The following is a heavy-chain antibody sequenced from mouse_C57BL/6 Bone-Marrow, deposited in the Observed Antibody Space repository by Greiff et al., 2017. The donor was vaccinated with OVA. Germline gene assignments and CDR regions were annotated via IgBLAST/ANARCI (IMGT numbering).Heavy chain of an antibody. J-gene: IGHJ3*01. CDR2: IHPSDSDT. V-gene: IGHV1-74*01. CDR1: GYTFTSYW. CDR3: AIRGKVAY. Sequence: QVQLKQPGAELVKPGASVKVSCKASGYTFTSYWMHWVKQRPGQGLEWIGRIHPSDSDTNYNQKFKGKATLTVDKSSSTADMQLSSLTSEDSAVYYCAIRGKVAYWGQGTLVTVSA.